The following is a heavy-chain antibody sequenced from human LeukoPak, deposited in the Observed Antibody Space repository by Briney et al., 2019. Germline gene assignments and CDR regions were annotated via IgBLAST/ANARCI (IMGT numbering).Heavy chain of an antibody. D-gene: IGHD1-26*01. V-gene: IGHV5-10-1*01. Sequence: GESLKISCKGSGYTFTNYWISWVRQMPGKGLEWMGRIDPSDSYTNYSPSFQGHVTISADKSISTAYLQWSSLQASDTAIYYCARLSLGSGDHHLSLYYWGQGTLVTVSS. CDR3: ARLSLGSGDHHLSLYY. CDR1: GYTFTNYW. CDR2: IDPSDSYT. J-gene: IGHJ4*02.